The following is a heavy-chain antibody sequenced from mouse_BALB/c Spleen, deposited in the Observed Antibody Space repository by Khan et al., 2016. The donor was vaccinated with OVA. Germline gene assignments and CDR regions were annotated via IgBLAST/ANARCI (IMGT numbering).Heavy chain of an antibody. Sequence: QVQLQQSGAELVKPGASVRLSCKASGYTFTSYYLYWVKQRPGQGLEWIGDINPSSGGTNFNEKFKSKATLTVDKSPSTAYIQLNSLTSEDSAVYYCTRSGYGSFAYWGQGTLVTVSA. D-gene: IGHD2-2*01. CDR3: TRSGYGSFAY. V-gene: IGHV1S81*02. J-gene: IGHJ3*01. CDR2: INPSSGGT. CDR1: GYTFTSYY.